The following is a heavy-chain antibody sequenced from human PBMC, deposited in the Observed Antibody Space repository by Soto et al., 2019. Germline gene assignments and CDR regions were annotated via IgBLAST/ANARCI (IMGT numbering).Heavy chain of an antibody. CDR1: GGTFSSYA. D-gene: IGHD2-2*01. J-gene: IGHJ1*01. CDR2: IIPIFGTA. Sequence: QVQLVQSGAEVKKPGSSVKVSCKASGGTFSSYAISWVRQAPGQGLEWMGGIIPIFGTANYAQKFQGRVTITADESTSTAYMELSSLRSEDTAVYYCARAPRGYCISTSCRGPYFQHWGQGTLVTVSS. CDR3: ARAPRGYCISTSCRGPYFQH. V-gene: IGHV1-69*12.